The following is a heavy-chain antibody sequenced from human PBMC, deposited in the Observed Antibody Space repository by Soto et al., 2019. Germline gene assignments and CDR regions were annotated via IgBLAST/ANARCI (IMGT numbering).Heavy chain of an antibody. Sequence: GGSLRLSCAASGFIFNNFGMYWVRQAPGKGLEWVAVIWFDGSTTYYADSVKGRCTISRDNSKNTLYLEINSLRAEDTAVYYCAKVYQNYYSYGMDVWGQGTTVTVSS. CDR2: IWFDGSTT. D-gene: IGHD2-2*02. J-gene: IGHJ6*02. CDR3: AKVYQNYYSYGMDV. V-gene: IGHV3-33*03. CDR1: GFIFNNFG.